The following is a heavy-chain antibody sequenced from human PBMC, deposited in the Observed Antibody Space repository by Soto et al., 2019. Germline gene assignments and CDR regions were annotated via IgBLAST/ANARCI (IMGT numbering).Heavy chain of an antibody. V-gene: IGHV1-69*01. J-gene: IGHJ5*02. CDR3: AGSLGRGQFDP. CDR1: GFTFSSYA. D-gene: IGHD7-27*01. Sequence: VQLLESGGGLVQPGGSLRLSCAASGFTFSSYAISWVRQAPGQGLEWMGGIIPIFGTANYAQKFQGRVTITADESTSTAYMELSSLRSEDTAVYYCAGSLGRGQFDPWGQGTLVTVSS. CDR2: IIPIFGTA.